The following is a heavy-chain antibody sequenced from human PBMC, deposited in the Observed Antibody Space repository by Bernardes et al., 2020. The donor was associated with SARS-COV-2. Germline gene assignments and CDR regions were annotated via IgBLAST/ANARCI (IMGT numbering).Heavy chain of an antibody. J-gene: IGHJ4*02. CDR3: AREYTYGFDS. V-gene: IGHV3-48*03. D-gene: IGHD5-18*01. Sequence: WGSLRLSCASSGFTFSSSVMNWVRKAPGKGLEWVSYISTGGSTKYYADSVKGRFTISRDNAKNSLYLQMNSLRAEDTAVYYCAREYTYGFDSWGQGTLVTVSS. CDR2: ISTGGSTK. CDR1: GFTFSSSV.